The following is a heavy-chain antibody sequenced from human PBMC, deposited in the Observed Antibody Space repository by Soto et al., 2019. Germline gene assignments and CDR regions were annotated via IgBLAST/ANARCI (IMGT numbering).Heavy chain of an antibody. CDR1: GGSISSGGYY. V-gene: IGHV4-31*03. D-gene: IGHD2-15*01. CDR2: IYYSGST. J-gene: IGHJ5*02. CDR3: AREGYCSGGSCYRRVYWFDP. Sequence: SETLSLTCTVSGGSISSGGYYWSWIRQHPGKGLEWIGYIYYSGSTYYNPSLKSRVTISVDTSKNQFSLKLSSVTAADTAVYYCAREGYCSGGSCYRRVYWFDPWGQGTLVTVSS.